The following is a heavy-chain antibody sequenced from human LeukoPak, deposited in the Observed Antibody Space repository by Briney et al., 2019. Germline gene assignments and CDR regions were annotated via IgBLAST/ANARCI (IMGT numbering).Heavy chain of an antibody. J-gene: IGHJ3*02. CDR3: ARGYGYSYGYFRGSAFDI. V-gene: IGHV3-48*03. Sequence: SGGSLRLSCAASGFTFSSYEMNWVRQAPGKGLEGVAYISSSGSTIYYADSVKGRFTISRDNAKNSLYLQMNSLRAEDTAVYYCARGYGYSYGYFRGSAFDIWGQGTMVTVSS. CDR2: ISSSGSTI. D-gene: IGHD5-18*01. CDR1: GFTFSSYE.